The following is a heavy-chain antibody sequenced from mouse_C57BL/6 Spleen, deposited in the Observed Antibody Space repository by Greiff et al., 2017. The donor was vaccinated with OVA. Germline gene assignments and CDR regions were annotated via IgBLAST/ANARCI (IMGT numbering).Heavy chain of an antibody. CDR2: IHPNSGST. J-gene: IGHJ2*01. V-gene: IGHV1-64*01. D-gene: IGHD1-1*01. CDR3: ARYYGSSYEYFDY. Sequence: QVQLQQPGAELVKPGASVKLSCKASGYTFTSYWMHWVKQRPGQGLEWIGMIHPNSGSTNYNEKFKSKATLTVVKSSSTAYMQLSSLTSEDSAVYYCARYYGSSYEYFDYWGQGTTLTVSS. CDR1: GYTFTSYW.